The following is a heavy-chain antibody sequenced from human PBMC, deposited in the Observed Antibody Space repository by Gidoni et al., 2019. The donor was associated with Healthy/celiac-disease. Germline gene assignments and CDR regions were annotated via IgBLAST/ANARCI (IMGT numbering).Heavy chain of an antibody. CDR2: IYYSWST. J-gene: IGHJ2*01. CDR1: GGSINSGDYY. V-gene: IGHV4-30-4*01. CDR3: ARAPGYYVYWYFDL. D-gene: IGHD3-22*01. Sequence: QVQLQESGPGLVKPSQTLSLTCNVSGGSINSGDYYWSWIRQPPGKGLEWIGYIYYSWSTYYNPSLKRRVTIPVDTSKNQFSLKLSPVTAADTAVYYCARAPGYYVYWYFDLWGRGPLVPVSS.